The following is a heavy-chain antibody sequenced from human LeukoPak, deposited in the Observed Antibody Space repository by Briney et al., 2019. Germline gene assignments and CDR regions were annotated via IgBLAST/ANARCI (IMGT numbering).Heavy chain of an antibody. J-gene: IGHJ5*01. V-gene: IGHV5-51*01. CDR3: ARRGRDGSNFGWADS. CDR1: GYNFIYYW. Sequence: GESLKISCKGSGYNFIYYWIGWVRQMPGKGLEWLGIIYPGDSDTRYNPSFQGQVTISADKSNSTAYLQWRSLKASDTAMYYCARRGRDGSNFGWADSRGQGTLVTVSS. CDR2: IYPGDSDT. D-gene: IGHD5-24*01.